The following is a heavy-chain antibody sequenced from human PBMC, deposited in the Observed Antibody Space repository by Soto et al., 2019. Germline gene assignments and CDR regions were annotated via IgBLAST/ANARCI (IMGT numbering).Heavy chain of an antibody. CDR3: TTEVSAGIVVVPAANYYYMDV. Sequence: GGSLRLSCAASGFTFSNAWMSWVRQAPGKGLEWVGRIKSKTDGGTTDYAAPVKGRFTISRDDSKNTLYLQMNSLKTEDTAVYYCTTEVSAGIVVVPAANYYYMDVWGKGTTVTVSS. CDR2: IKSKTDGGTT. V-gene: IGHV3-15*01. D-gene: IGHD2-2*01. J-gene: IGHJ6*03. CDR1: GFTFSNAW.